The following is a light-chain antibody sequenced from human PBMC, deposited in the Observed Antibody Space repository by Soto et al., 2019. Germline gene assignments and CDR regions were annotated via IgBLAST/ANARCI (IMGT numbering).Light chain of an antibody. CDR3: QHRSNWLWT. CDR1: QSVTSY. V-gene: IGKV3-11*01. J-gene: IGKJ1*01. Sequence: EIVLTQSPATLSLSPGERATLSCRASQSVTSYLAWYQQKPGQAPRLVMYDTSKRATGIPARFSGSGSGTDFTLTSSSLEPDDFAVYYCQHRSNWLWTFGQGTKVEIK. CDR2: DTS.